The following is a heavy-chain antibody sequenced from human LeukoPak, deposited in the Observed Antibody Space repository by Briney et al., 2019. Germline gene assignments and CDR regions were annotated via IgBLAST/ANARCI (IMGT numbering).Heavy chain of an antibody. V-gene: IGHV1-69*13. J-gene: IGHJ6*02. CDR1: GGTFSSYA. Sequence: SVKVSCKASGGTFSSYAISWVRQAPGQGLEWMGGIIPIFGTANYAQKFQGRVTIIADESTSTAYMELSSLRSEDTAVYYCARRRSGYDLVYYYGMDVWGQGTTVTVSS. D-gene: IGHD5-12*01. CDR3: ARRRSGYDLVYYYGMDV. CDR2: IIPIFGTA.